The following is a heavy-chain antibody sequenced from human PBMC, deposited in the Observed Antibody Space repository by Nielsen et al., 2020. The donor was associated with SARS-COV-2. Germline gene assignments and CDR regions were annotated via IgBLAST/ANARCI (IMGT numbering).Heavy chain of an antibody. J-gene: IGHJ6*03. CDR2: IYYSGSA. CDR3: ARVHLYGDYYYYYYMDV. V-gene: IGHV4-31*03. D-gene: IGHD4-17*01. CDR1: GGSISSGGYY. Sequence: SETLSLTCTVSGGSISSGGYYWSWIRQHPGKGLEWIGYIYYSGSAYYNPSLKSRVTISVDTSKNQFSLKLSSVTAADTAVYYCARVHLYGDYYYYYYMDVWGKGTTVTVSS.